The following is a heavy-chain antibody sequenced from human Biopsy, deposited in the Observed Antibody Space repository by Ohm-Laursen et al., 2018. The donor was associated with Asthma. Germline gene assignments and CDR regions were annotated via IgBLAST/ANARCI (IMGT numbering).Heavy chain of an antibody. CDR2: ISSLSRYK. CDR3: ARDFTIGSGSPFHF. D-gene: IGHD3-10*01. J-gene: IGHJ4*01. Sequence: SLRLSCAASGFDFSDYTMNWVRQAPGKGLEWVSSISSLSRYKYYSDSLRGRVTISRDNAKSSLHLQMSSLRAEDTAVYFCARDFTIGSGSPFHFWGPKTLVTVSS. V-gene: IGHV3-21*01. CDR1: GFDFSDYT.